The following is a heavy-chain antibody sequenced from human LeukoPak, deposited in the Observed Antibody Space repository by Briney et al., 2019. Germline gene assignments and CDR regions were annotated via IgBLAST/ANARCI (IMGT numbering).Heavy chain of an antibody. J-gene: IGHJ4*02. Sequence: GRSLRLSCAASGFTFSSYGMHWVCQAPGKGLEWVAVISYDGSNKYYADSVKGRFTISRDNSKNTLYLQMNSLRAEDTAVYYCAKDHEGATKDPNFDYWGQGTLVTVSS. CDR1: GFTFSSYG. CDR3: AKDHEGATKDPNFDY. CDR2: ISYDGSNK. V-gene: IGHV3-30*18. D-gene: IGHD1-26*01.